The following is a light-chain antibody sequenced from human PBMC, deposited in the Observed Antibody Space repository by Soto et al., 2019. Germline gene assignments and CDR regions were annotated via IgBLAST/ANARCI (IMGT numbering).Light chain of an antibody. J-gene: IGLJ3*02. CDR1: SSNLGAGFD. V-gene: IGLV1-40*01. Sequence: QSVLTQPPSVSGAPGQGVTISCTGSSSNLGAGFDVHWYQQLPGTAPKLLMYGNNNRPSGVPDRFSGSRSGTSATLAITGLHTEEEGDYYCLSYDSRLRGWVLGGGTQLTV. CDR3: LSYDSRLRGWV. CDR2: GNN.